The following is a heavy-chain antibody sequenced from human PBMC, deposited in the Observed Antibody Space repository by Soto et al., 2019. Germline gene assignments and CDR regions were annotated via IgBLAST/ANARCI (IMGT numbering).Heavy chain of an antibody. CDR2: INHSGST. Sequence: SETLSLTCAVYGGSFSGYYWSWILQPPGKGLEWIGEINHSGSTNYNPSLKSRVTISVDTSKNQFSLKLSSVTAADTAVYYCATSRARVRGVMRWFDPWGQGTLVTVSS. CDR3: ATSRARVRGVMRWFDP. CDR1: GGSFSGYY. J-gene: IGHJ5*02. V-gene: IGHV4-34*01. D-gene: IGHD3-10*01.